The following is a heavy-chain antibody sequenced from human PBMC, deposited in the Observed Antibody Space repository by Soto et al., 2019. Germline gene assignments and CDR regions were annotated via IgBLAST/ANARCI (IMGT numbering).Heavy chain of an antibody. V-gene: IGHV1-3*01. J-gene: IGHJ4*02. CDR3: VAVDYGDY. D-gene: IGHD6-19*01. Sequence: ASVKVSCKTSGYTFTSYAVHWARQAPGQRLEWMGWINACNGNTEYSQKFQGRVTFTRDTSASTAHMELSSLRSEDTAVYYCVAVDYGDYWRQGSLVTVSS. CDR1: GYTFTSYA. CDR2: INACNGNT.